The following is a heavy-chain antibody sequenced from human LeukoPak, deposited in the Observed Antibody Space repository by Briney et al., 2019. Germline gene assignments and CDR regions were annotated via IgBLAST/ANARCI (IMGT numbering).Heavy chain of an antibody. CDR2: ISSSSSYI. J-gene: IGHJ4*02. V-gene: IGHV3-21*01. Sequence: GGSLRLSCAASGFTFSSYSMNWVRQAPGKGLEWVSSISSSSSYIYYADSVKGRFTISRDNAKNSLYLQMNSLRAEDTAVYYCARDSSIFGGGAVFDYWGQGTLVTVSS. CDR3: ARDSSIFGGGAVFDY. D-gene: IGHD3-3*01. CDR1: GFTFSSYS.